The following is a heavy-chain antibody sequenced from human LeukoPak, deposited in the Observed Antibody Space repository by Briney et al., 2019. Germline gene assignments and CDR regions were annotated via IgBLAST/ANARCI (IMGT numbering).Heavy chain of an antibody. Sequence: ASVKVSCKASGYTFTDYYIHWERTAPGQGLEWMGWINADNAGTNYAQKFQGRVTMTRDTSISTAYMELSSLRSDDTAVYYCVRLLAEGNYWGQGTQVTVSS. V-gene: IGHV1-2*02. CDR3: VRLLAEGNY. J-gene: IGHJ4*02. D-gene: IGHD2-15*01. CDR1: GYTFTDYY. CDR2: INADNAGT.